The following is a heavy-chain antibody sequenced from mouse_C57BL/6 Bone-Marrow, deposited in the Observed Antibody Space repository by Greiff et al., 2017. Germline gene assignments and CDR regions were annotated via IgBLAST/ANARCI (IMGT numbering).Heavy chain of an antibody. CDR2: FDPENGDT. D-gene: IGHD1-1*01. V-gene: IGHV14-4*01. CDR3: TNPITNGRDYWYFDV. J-gene: IGHJ1*03. Sequence: VQLQQSGAELVRPGASVKLSCTASGFNIKDDYMHWVKQRPEQGLEWIGWFDPENGDTEYASKFQGKATITADTSSNTAYLQLSSLTSEDTAVYYCTNPITNGRDYWYFDVWGTGTTVTVSS. CDR1: GFNIKDDY.